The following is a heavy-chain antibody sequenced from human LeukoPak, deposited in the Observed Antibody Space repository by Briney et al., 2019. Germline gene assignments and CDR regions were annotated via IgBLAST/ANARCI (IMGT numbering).Heavy chain of an antibody. Sequence: PGGSLRLSCAASGFTFSDYYMSWIRQAPGKGLEWVSYISSSGSIMYYADSVKGRFTISRDNAKNSLFLQMNSLRAEDAAVYYCAKGGIVVVPAAIKGHYYMDVWGKGTTVTVSS. CDR2: ISSSGSIM. J-gene: IGHJ6*03. CDR1: GFTFSDYY. D-gene: IGHD2-2*02. V-gene: IGHV3-11*01. CDR3: AKGGIVVVPAAIKGHYYMDV.